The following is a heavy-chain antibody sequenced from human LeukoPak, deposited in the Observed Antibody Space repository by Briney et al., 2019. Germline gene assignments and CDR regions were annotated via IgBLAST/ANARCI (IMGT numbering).Heavy chain of an antibody. CDR1: GFTFSSYA. Sequence: GGSLRLSCAASGFTFSSYAMSWVRQAPGKGLEWVSAISGSGGSTYYADSVKGRFTISRDNAKNSLYLQMNSLRAEDTAVYYCARAPYSSSSWYFDYWGQGTLVTVSS. CDR2: ISGSGGST. J-gene: IGHJ4*02. CDR3: ARAPYSSSSWYFDY. V-gene: IGHV3-23*01. D-gene: IGHD6-13*01.